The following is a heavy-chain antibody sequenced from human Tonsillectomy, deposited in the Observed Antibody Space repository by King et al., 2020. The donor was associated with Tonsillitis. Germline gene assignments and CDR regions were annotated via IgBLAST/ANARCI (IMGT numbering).Heavy chain of an antibody. CDR3: ARKGYYMDV. CDR2: IYYTRST. CDR1: GGSISSYY. Sequence: VQLQESGPGLVKPSETLSLTCTVFGGSISSYYWSWIRQPPGKGLEWIGYIYYTRSTNYNPSLKSRVTISVDTSKNQFSLSLSSVTAADTAVYYCARKGYYMDVWGKGTTVTVSS. V-gene: IGHV4-59*12. J-gene: IGHJ6*03.